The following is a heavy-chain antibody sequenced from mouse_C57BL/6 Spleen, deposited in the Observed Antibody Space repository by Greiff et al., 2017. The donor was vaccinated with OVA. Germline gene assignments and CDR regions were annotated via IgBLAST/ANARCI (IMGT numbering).Heavy chain of an antibody. CDR2: IYPGDGDT. V-gene: IGHV1-82*01. J-gene: IGHJ2*01. Sequence: VQVVESGPELVKPGASVKISCKASGYAFSSSWMNWVKQRPGKGLEWIGRIYPGDGDTNYNGKFKGKATLTADKSSSTAYMQLSSLTSEDSAVYFCARYYYGSIDYWGQGTTLTVSS. D-gene: IGHD1-1*01. CDR3: ARYYYGSIDY. CDR1: GYAFSSSW.